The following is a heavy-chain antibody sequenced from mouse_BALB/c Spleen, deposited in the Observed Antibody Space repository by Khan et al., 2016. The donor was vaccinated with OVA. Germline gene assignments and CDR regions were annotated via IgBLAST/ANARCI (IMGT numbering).Heavy chain of an antibody. CDR2: INTYTGEP. J-gene: IGHJ3*01. CDR3: ASSNGNYWFAD. Sequence: QIQLVQSGPELKKPGETVKISCKASGYTFTNYGMNWVKQAPGKGLKWMGWINTYTGEPTYADDFKGRFAFSLETSASTAYLQINNLKNEDTATYFCASSNGNYWFADWGQGTLVTVSA. CDR1: GYTFTNYG. V-gene: IGHV9-3-1*01. D-gene: IGHD2-1*01.